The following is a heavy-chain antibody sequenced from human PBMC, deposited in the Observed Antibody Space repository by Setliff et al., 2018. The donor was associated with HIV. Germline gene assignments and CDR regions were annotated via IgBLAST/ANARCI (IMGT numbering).Heavy chain of an antibody. V-gene: IGHV3-33*01. CDR1: GFTLSVYG. J-gene: IGHJ3*01. D-gene: IGHD2-21*01. CDR2: LWYDGGKK. Sequence: PGGSLRLSCGGSGFTLSVYGMHWVRQAPGKGLEWVAVLWYDGGKKHYADSLKGRFTISRDDSKNTLYLQMNSLRAEDTALYYCARGQFRLRPDSLDLWGQGTLVTVSS. CDR3: ARGQFRLRPDSLDL.